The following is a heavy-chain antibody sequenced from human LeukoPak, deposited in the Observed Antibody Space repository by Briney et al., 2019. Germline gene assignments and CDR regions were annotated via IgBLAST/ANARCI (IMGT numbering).Heavy chain of an antibody. Sequence: GGSLRLSCAASGFTVSSNYMSWVRQAPGKGLEGVSVIYSGGSTYYADSVKGRFTISRDNSKNTLYLQMNSLRAEDTAVYYCARGLLVVVNAFDIWGQGTMVTVSS. V-gene: IGHV3-53*01. CDR3: ARGLLVVVNAFDI. J-gene: IGHJ3*02. D-gene: IGHD3-22*01. CDR2: IYSGGST. CDR1: GFTVSSNY.